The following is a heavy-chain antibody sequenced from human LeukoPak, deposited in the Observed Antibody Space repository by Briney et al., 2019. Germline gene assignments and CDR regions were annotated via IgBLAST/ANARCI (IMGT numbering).Heavy chain of an antibody. V-gene: IGHV3-23*01. CDR3: AKNYASGRGVPYAMDV. CDR1: GFNFADHA. Sequence: GGSLTLSCAASGFNFADHAMRWVPQAPGKGLEWVLAISGISGSTTIYADSVKGRFAVSRDNSRNTLFLQMNSLRAEDTAVYYCAKNYASGRGVPYAMDVWGQGTTVTVAS. J-gene: IGHJ6*02. D-gene: IGHD3-10*01. CDR2: ISGISGSTT.